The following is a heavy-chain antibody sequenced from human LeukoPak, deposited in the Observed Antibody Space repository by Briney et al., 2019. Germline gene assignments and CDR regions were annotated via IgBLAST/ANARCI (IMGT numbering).Heavy chain of an antibody. CDR2: IIPIFGTA. CDR3: ATPGGRSSSEYYYYYMDV. D-gene: IGHD6-6*01. J-gene: IGHJ6*03. V-gene: IGHV1-69*05. Sequence: GASVKVSCKASGGTFSSYAISWVRQAPGQGLEWMGGIIPIFGTANYAQKFQGRVTITTDESTSTAYMELSSLRSEDTAVYYCATPGGRSSSEYYYYYMDVWGKGTTVTVSS. CDR1: GGTFSSYA.